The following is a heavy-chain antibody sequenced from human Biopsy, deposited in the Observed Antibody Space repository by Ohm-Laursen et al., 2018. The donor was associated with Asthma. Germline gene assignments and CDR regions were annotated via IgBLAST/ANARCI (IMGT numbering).Heavy chain of an antibody. J-gene: IGHJ3*01. V-gene: IGHV1-3*04. CDR3: ARTYYDFLTGQVKDVFGV. D-gene: IGHD3-9*01. CDR1: GYKFIRFV. Sequence: VKVFCKVYGYKFIRFVINWVRKEKGKRLEWMGWVKIGNGDTKYSQKFQGRVTITRDTSASTAYMELRSLRSEDTATYHCARTYYDFLTGQVKDVFGVWGQGTMVTVSS. CDR2: VKIGNGDT.